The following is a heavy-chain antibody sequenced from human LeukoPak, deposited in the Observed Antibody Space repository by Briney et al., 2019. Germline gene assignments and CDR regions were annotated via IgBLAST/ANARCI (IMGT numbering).Heavy chain of an antibody. Sequence: PGGSLRLSCAASGFTFTSYAMSWVHQAPGKGLEWVSAISGSGVSTYYADSVKGRFTISRDNSKNTLYLHMNSLRAEDTALYYCAKDKSKGELRGNEFDYWGQGTLLIVSS. CDR1: GFTFTSYA. D-gene: IGHD1-7*01. CDR2: ISGSGVST. V-gene: IGHV3-23*01. CDR3: AKDKSKGELRGNEFDY. J-gene: IGHJ4*02.